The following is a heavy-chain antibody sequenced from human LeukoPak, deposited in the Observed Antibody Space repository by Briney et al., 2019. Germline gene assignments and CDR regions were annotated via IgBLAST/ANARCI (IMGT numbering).Heavy chain of an antibody. J-gene: IGHJ3*02. Sequence: GGSLRLSCAASGFTFSSYWMSWVRQAPGKGLEWVANIKQDGSEKYYVDSVKGRFTISRDNAKNSLYLQMNSLRAEVTAVYYCARTGSRPPVFAFDIWGQGTMVTVPS. CDR3: ARTGSRPPVFAFDI. V-gene: IGHV3-7*01. CDR2: IKQDGSEK. CDR1: GFTFSSYW. D-gene: IGHD2-15*01.